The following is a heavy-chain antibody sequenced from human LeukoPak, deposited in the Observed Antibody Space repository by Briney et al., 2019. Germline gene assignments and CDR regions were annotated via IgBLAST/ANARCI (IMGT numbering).Heavy chain of an antibody. J-gene: IGHJ4*02. D-gene: IGHD2-15*01. CDR2: IYYSGST. Sequence: SETLSLTCTVSGGSISSRNYYWGWIRQPPGKGLEWIGSIYYSGSTYYNPSLKSRVTISVDTSKNQFSLKLSSVTAADTAVYYCARHSVGGGPIDYWGQGTLVTVSS. CDR1: GGSISSRNYY. V-gene: IGHV4-39*01. CDR3: ARHSVGGGPIDY.